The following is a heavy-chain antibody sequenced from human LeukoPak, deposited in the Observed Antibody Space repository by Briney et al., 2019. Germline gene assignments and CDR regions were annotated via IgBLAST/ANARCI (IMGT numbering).Heavy chain of an antibody. CDR3: ARDRGLWSGYYFDY. D-gene: IGHD3-3*01. CDR1: GFTFSSYW. Sequence: PGRSLRLSCTASGFTFSSYWMHWVRQAPGTGLVWVSRINSDGSSTSYADSVKGRFTISRDNAKNTLYLQMNSLRAEDTAVYYCARDRGLWSGYYFDYWGQGTLVTVSS. CDR2: INSDGSST. V-gene: IGHV3-74*01. J-gene: IGHJ4*02.